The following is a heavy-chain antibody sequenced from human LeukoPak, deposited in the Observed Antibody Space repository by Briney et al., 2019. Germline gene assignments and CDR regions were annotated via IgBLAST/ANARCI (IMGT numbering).Heavy chain of an antibody. J-gene: IGHJ6*02. Sequence: GGSLRLSCAASGFTFGTYWMHWVRQAPGKGLEWVVNIKQDGSEEYYVDSVKGRFSISRDSTKNSLYLQMDSLRAEDTAVYFCTRGGSGSYYNAYYNGLDAWGQGTKVTVSS. V-gene: IGHV3-7*01. CDR2: IKQDGSEE. D-gene: IGHD3-10*01. CDR1: GFTFGTYW. CDR3: TRGGSGSYYNAYYNGLDA.